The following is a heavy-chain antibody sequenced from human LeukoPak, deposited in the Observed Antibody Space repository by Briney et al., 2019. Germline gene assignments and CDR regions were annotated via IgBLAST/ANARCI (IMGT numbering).Heavy chain of an antibody. Sequence: GASVTLSCTASGYTFTSYYMPWVRQAPGQGLEWMGIINPSGGSTSYAQKFQGRVTMTRDMSTSTVYMELSSLRSEDTAVYYCARDRDGSYNFDYWGQGTLVTVSS. J-gene: IGHJ4*02. D-gene: IGHD1-26*01. CDR1: GYTFTSYY. CDR3: ARDRDGSYNFDY. CDR2: INPSGGST. V-gene: IGHV1-46*01.